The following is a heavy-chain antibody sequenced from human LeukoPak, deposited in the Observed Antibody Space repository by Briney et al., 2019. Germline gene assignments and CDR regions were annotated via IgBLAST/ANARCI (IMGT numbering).Heavy chain of an antibody. J-gene: IGHJ4*02. Sequence: GESLKISCNVSGDTFTTYWIAWVRQMPGKGLEWMGIIYPGDSDTRYSPSFQGQVTISADKSISTAYLQWSSLKASDTAMYYCARVEQWLVFDYWGQGTLVTVSS. CDR2: IYPGDSDT. CDR3: ARVEQWLVFDY. V-gene: IGHV5-51*01. CDR1: GDTFTTYW. D-gene: IGHD6-19*01.